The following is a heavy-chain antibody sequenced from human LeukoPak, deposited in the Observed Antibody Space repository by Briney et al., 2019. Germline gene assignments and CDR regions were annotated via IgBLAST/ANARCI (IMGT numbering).Heavy chain of an antibody. CDR3: ARGRYYYGSGSFNWFDP. D-gene: IGHD3-10*01. CDR2: INHSGST. Sequence: TSETLSLTCAVYGGSFSGYYWSWIRQPPGKGLEWIGEINHSGSTNYNPSLKSRVTISVDTSKNQFSLKLSSVTAADTAVYYCARGRYYYGSGSFNWFDPWGQGTLVTVSS. CDR1: GGSFSGYY. V-gene: IGHV4-34*01. J-gene: IGHJ5*02.